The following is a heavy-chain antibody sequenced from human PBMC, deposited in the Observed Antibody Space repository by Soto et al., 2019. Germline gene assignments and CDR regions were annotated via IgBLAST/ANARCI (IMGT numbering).Heavy chain of an antibody. CDR1: GGTFNNYA. J-gene: IGHJ3*02. V-gene: IGHV1-69*12. CDR2: IIPIFGTT. D-gene: IGHD3-22*01. CDR3: ARLSITRTVVILPDAFDI. Sequence: QVQLVQSGAEVKKPGSSVKVSCKASGGTFNNYALSWVRQAPGQGLEWMGGIIPIFGTTNYAQKFQGRVTITADESTATAYMELTSLRAEDTAVYYCARLSITRTVVILPDAFDIWGQGTRVSVSS.